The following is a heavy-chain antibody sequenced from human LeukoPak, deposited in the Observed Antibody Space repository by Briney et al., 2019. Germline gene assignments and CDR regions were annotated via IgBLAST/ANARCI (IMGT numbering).Heavy chain of an antibody. V-gene: IGHV5-51*01. Sequence: GESLKISCKGSGYSFTSHWIGWVRQMPGKGLEWMGIIYPGDSATRYSPSFQGQVTISADKSISTAYLQWSSLKASDTAMYYCARWLAAAGVGYFDYWGQGALVTVSS. CDR3: ARWLAAAGVGYFDY. CDR2: IYPGDSAT. J-gene: IGHJ4*02. D-gene: IGHD6-13*01. CDR1: GYSFTSHW.